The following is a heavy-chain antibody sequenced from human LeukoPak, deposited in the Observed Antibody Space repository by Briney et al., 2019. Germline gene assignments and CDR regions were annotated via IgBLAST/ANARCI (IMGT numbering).Heavy chain of an antibody. Sequence: SETLSLTCAVYGGSFSGYYWSWIRQPPGKGLEWIGEINHSGSTNYNPSLKSRVTISVDTSKNQFSLKLSSVTAADTAVYYCARPGKQWRGLGFDYWGQGTLVTVSS. D-gene: IGHD3-16*01. V-gene: IGHV4-34*01. CDR3: ARPGKQWRGLGFDY. CDR2: INHSGST. CDR1: GGSFSGYY. J-gene: IGHJ4*02.